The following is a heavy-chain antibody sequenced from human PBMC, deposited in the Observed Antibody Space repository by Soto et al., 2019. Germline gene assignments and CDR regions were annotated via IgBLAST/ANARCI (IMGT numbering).Heavy chain of an antibody. CDR1: GGFVSSGSYY. Sequence: QVQLQQWGAGLLKPSETLSLTCAVYGGFVSSGSYYWSWIRQPPGKGLEWIGGMSHSGGTHFNPSHKVRVTITVDTSKNQFSLQRSSVTAADTALYFNAPVGRGAVTTRGDAFYIWGPGTMVTVSS. V-gene: IGHV4-34*01. CDR3: APVGRGAVTTRGDAFYI. J-gene: IGHJ3*02. CDR2: MSHSGGT. D-gene: IGHD1-1*01.